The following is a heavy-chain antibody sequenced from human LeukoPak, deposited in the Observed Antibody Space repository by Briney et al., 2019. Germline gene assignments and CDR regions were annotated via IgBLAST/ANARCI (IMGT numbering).Heavy chain of an antibody. J-gene: IGHJ3*02. D-gene: IGHD5-12*01. CDR2: IYPGDSDT. V-gene: IGHV5-51*01. CDR1: GYSFTSYW. CDR3: ARISSGYDFEGAFDI. Sequence: GESLKISCKGSGYSFTSYWIGWVRQMPGKGLEWMGIIYPGDSDTRYSPSFQGQVTISADKSISTAYLQWSSLKASDTAMYYCARISSGYDFEGAFDIWGQGTMVTVSS.